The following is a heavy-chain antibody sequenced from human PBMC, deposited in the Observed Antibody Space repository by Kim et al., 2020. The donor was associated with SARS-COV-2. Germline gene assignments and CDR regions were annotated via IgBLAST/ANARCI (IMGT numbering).Heavy chain of an antibody. CDR2: ISWNSGSI. V-gene: IGHV3-9*01. J-gene: IGHJ6*02. D-gene: IGHD2-15*01. CDR1: GFTFDDYA. Sequence: GGSLRLSCAASGFTFDDYAMHWVRQAPGKGLEWVSGISWNSGSIGYADSVKGRFTISRDNAKNSLYLQMNSLRAEDTALYYCAKDMAPKRTALLQGYYYYYYGMDVWGQGTTVTVSS. CDR3: AKDMAPKRTALLQGYYYYYYGMDV.